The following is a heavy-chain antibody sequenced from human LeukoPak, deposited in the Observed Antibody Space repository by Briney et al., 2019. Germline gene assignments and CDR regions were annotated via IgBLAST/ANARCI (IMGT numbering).Heavy chain of an antibody. D-gene: IGHD3-9*01. Sequence: SETLSLTCAVYGGSFSGYYWSWIRQPPGKGLEWIGSLYYSGSTYYNPSLKSRVTISVDTSKKQFSLKLSSVTAADTAVYYCARQYEYYDILTGYYYFDYWGQGTLVTVSS. CDR3: ARQYEYYDILTGYYYFDY. V-gene: IGHV4-34*01. CDR2: LYYSGST. J-gene: IGHJ4*02. CDR1: GGSFSGYY.